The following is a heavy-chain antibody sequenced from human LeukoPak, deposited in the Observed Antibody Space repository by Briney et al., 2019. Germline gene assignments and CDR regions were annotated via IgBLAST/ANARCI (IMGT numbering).Heavy chain of an antibody. CDR2: IYSGGST. J-gene: IGHJ4*02. CDR3: ARDPQRHAYGAS. V-gene: IGHV3-53*01. D-gene: IGHD4-17*01. CDR1: GFTVSSNY. Sequence: QPGGSLRLSCAASGFTVSSNYMSWVRQAPGKGLEWVSVIYSGGSTYYADSVKGRFTISRDNSKNTLYLQMNSLRAEDTAVYYCARDPQRHAYGASWGQGTLVTVSS.